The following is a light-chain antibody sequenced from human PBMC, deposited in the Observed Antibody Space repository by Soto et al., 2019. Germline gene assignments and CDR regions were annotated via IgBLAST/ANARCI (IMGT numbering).Light chain of an antibody. Sequence: QSVLTQPPSVSAAPGQKVTMSCSGATSNIGDNYVSWYQQFPGAAPKLLIYENNRRPSGTPDRFSGSKSGTSATLGITGLQTGDEANYYCGAWDSSLSGMLFGGGTQLTVL. V-gene: IGLV1-51*02. CDR2: ENN. CDR1: TSNIGDNY. CDR3: GAWDSSLSGML. J-gene: IGLJ2*01.